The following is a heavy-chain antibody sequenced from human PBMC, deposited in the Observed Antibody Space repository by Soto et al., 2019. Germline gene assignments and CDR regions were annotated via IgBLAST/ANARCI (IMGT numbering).Heavy chain of an antibody. CDR1: GFTFSSYA. D-gene: IGHD6-6*01. CDR2: ISGSGGST. V-gene: IGHV3-23*01. CDR3: AKTQTSGRYFDL. Sequence: GGSLRLSCAASGFTFSSYAMSWVRQAPGKRLEWVSAISGSGGSTYYADSVKGRFTISRDNSKNTLYLQMNSLRAEDTAVYYCAKTQTSGRYFDLWGRGTLVTVSS. J-gene: IGHJ2*01.